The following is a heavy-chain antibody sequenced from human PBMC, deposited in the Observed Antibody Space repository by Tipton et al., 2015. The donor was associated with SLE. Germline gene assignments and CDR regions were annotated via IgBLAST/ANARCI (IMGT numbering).Heavy chain of an antibody. V-gene: IGHV4-61*02. J-gene: IGHJ4*02. CDR3: ARGDRSDVKGGLDY. D-gene: IGHD3-22*01. Sequence: TLSLTCTVSGDSISSGNYYWAWIRQPAEKGLEWIGRIYTSGSTNYSPSLKSRVTISLDTSKNQFSLTLSSVAAADTAVYYCARGDRSDVKGGLDYWGQGTLVTVSS. CDR1: GDSISSGNYY. CDR2: IYTSGST.